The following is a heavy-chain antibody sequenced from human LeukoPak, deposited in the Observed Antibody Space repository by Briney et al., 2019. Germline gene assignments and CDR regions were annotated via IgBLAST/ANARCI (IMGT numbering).Heavy chain of an antibody. CDR1: GFTFSSYE. CDR2: ISSSGSTI. D-gene: IGHD2-2*01. V-gene: IGHV3-48*03. Sequence: GGSLRLSCAASGFTFSSYEMNWVRQAPGKGLEWVSYISSSGSTIYYADSVKGRFTISRDNAKNSLYLQMNSLRAEDTAVYYCARDGARYCSSTSCYRYGMDVWGQGTTVTVSS. CDR3: ARDGARYCSSTSCYRYGMDV. J-gene: IGHJ6*02.